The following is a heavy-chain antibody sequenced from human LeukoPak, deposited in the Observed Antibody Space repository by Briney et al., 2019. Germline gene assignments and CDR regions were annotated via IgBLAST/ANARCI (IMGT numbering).Heavy chain of an antibody. CDR2: MNPNTGNT. D-gene: IGHD1-14*01. CDR1: GYTLTSYD. V-gene: IGHV1-8*01. CDR3: ARGVTPIQEYYFDY. J-gene: IGHJ4*02. Sequence: WASVKVSCKASGYTLTSYDINWVRQATGQGLEWMGWMNPNTGNTGYAQKFQGRVTMTRDTSIGTAYMELSSLRSEDTAVYYCARGVTPIQEYYFDYWGQGTLVTVSS.